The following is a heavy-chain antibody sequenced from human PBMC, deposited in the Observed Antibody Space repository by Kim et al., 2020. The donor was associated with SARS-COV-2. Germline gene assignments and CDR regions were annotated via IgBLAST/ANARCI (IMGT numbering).Heavy chain of an antibody. J-gene: IGHJ4*02. CDR3: ARDWRDTTLDY. CDR2: ISYDGNKQ. CDR1: GFSFTTYG. D-gene: IGHD5-18*01. Sequence: GGSLRLSCAASGFSFTTYGLHWVRQAPGKGLEWVAFISYDGNKQFYGDFVKGRFTISRDISQNTVFLQLNSLRADDTAVYYCARDWRDTTLDYWGQGTLVTVSS. V-gene: IGHV3-33*01.